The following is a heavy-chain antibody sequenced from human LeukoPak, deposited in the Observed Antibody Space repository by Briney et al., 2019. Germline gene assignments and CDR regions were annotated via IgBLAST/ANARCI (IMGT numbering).Heavy chain of an antibody. CDR3: AKGDYFDS. Sequence: PSETLSLTCTVSGGSISSGSYYWSWIRQPAGKGLEWIGRIYTSGSTNYNPSLKRRVTVSVDTSKNQFSLQLNSVTPEDTAVYFCAKGDYFDSWGQGTLVTVSS. CDR2: IYTSGST. J-gene: IGHJ4*02. CDR1: GGSISSGSYY. V-gene: IGHV4-61*02.